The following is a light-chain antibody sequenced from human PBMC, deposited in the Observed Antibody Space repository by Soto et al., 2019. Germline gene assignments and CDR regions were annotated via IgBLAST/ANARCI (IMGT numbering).Light chain of an antibody. J-gene: IGLJ3*02. Sequence: QSALTQPPSVSGSPGQAVTISCTGTSSDVGSYNRVPWYQQPPGTAPKLMICQVSNRPSGVPDRFSGSKYVNTASLTISGLQAEDEADYYCSSYTSSGTWVFGGGTKLTVL. CDR3: SSYTSSGTWV. CDR1: SSDVGSYNR. V-gene: IGLV2-18*02. CDR2: QVS.